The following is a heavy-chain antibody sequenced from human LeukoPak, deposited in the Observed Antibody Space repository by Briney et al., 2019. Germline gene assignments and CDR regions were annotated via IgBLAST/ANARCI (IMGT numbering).Heavy chain of an antibody. CDR2: IWYDGSNK. V-gene: IGHV3-33*01. Sequence: GGSLRLSCAASGFSFSTFGMHWVRQAPGKGLEWVALIWYDGSNKYYADSVKGRFTISRDNSKSTLYLQMNSLRAEDTAVYYCARGDETYYFDYWGQGTLVTVSS. J-gene: IGHJ4*02. CDR3: ARGDETYYFDY. CDR1: GFSFSTFG.